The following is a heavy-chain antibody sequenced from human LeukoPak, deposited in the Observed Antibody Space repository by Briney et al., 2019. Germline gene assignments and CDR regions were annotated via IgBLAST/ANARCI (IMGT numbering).Heavy chain of an antibody. CDR2: IYTSGST. Sequence: SETLSLTCTVSGGSISSGSYYWSWIRQPAGKGLEWIGRIYTSGSTNYNPSLKSRVTISVDTSKNQFSLKLSSVTAADTAVYYCARVWGRSGGSCYGPWGQGTLVTVSS. CDR1: GGSISSGSYY. V-gene: IGHV4-61*02. J-gene: IGHJ5*02. D-gene: IGHD2-15*01. CDR3: ARVWGRSGGSCYGP.